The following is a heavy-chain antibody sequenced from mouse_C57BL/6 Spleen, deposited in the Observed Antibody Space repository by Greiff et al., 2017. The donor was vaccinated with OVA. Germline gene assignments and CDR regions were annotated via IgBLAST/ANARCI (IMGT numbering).Heavy chain of an antibody. D-gene: IGHD2-10*01. CDR3: AERAYYGNYGYFDV. CDR2: INPNNGGT. Sequence: EVQLQQSGPELVKPGASVKISCKASGYTFTDYYMNWVKQSHGKSLEWIGDINPNNGGTSYNQKFKGKATLTVDKSSSTAYMELRSLTSEDSAVYYCAERAYYGNYGYFDVWGTGTTVTVSS. CDR1: GYTFTDYY. J-gene: IGHJ1*03. V-gene: IGHV1-26*01.